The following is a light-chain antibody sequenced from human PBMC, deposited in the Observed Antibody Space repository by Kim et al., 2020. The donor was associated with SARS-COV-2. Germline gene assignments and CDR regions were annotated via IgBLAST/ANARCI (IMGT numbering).Light chain of an antibody. CDR3: SSYTSSSTVV. V-gene: IGLV2-14*03. Sequence: GQSITISCTGTSSVVGCYNYFSWYQQHPGKAPKLMIYDVSNRPSGVSNRFSGSKSGNTASLTISGLQAEDEADYYCSSYTSSSTVVFGGGTKLTVL. CDR2: DVS. CDR1: SSVVGCYNY. J-gene: IGLJ2*01.